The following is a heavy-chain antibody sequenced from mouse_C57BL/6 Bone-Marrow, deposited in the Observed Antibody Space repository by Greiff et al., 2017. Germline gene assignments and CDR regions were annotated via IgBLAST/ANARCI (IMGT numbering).Heavy chain of an antibody. V-gene: IGHV1-50*01. CDR1: GYTFTSYW. D-gene: IGHD1-1*01. CDR3: ARDYYGSSWYFDV. J-gene: IGHJ1*03. CDR2: IDPSDSYT. Sequence: VQLQQPGAELVKPGASVKLSCKASGYTFTSYWMQWVKQRPGQGLEWIGEIDPSDSYTNYNQKFKGKTTLTVDTSSSTAYMQLSSLTSEDSAVYYCARDYYGSSWYFDVGGTGTTVTVSS.